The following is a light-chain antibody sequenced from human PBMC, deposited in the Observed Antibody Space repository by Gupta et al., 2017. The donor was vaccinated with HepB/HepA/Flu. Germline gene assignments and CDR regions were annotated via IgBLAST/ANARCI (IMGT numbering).Light chain of an antibody. CDR2: CDN. J-gene: IGLJ1*01. V-gene: IGLV3-19*01. Sequence: SSDLTQDSTVSEDLGKTITITCPGDRLPNDYANWYQQKPGQAPVLVVYCDNNRPSGIPERFSGSRSGNTASLTITGAQAEDEADYHCNSPDSSGDHLVFGAGTKVTVL. CDR3: NSPDSSGDHLV. CDR1: RLPNDY.